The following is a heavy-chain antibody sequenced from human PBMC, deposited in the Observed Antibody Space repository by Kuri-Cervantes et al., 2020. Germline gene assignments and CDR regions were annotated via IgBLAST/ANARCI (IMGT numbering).Heavy chain of an antibody. J-gene: IGHJ4*02. CDR2: ISSSGSTI. CDR3: ARASYDSSGYFY. D-gene: IGHD3-22*01. V-gene: IGHV3-11*04. CDR1: GFTFSDYY. Sequence: GESLKISCAASGFTFSDYYMSWIRQAPGKGLEWVSYISSSGSTIYYADSVKGRFTISGDNAKNSLYLQMNSLRDEDTAVYYCARASYDSSGYFYWGQGTLVTVSS.